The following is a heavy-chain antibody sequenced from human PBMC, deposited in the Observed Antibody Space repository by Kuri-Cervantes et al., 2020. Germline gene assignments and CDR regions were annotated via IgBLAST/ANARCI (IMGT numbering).Heavy chain of an antibody. Sequence: ASVKVSCKASGYTFTSYDINCVRQAAGQGLEWMGWMNPNSGNTGYAQKFQGRVTMTRNTSISTAYMELSSLRSEDTAVYYCARGTYPRRVVPAARYHYGMDVWGQGTTVTVSS. J-gene: IGHJ6*02. CDR1: GYTFTSYD. CDR3: ARGTYPRRVVPAARYHYGMDV. D-gene: IGHD2-2*01. V-gene: IGHV1-8*01. CDR2: MNPNSGNT.